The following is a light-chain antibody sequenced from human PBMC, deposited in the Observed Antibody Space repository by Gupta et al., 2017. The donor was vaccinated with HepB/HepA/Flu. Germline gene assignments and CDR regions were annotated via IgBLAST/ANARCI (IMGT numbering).Light chain of an antibody. Sequence: ISCSGSSSKIGSNAVHWYQQLPGTAPKLLIYSNSQRPSGVPDRFSASKSGTSVSLAISGLQSKDEADYYCETWDDSLNAYVFGTGTKVTVL. CDR1: SSKIGSNA. CDR3: ETWDDSLNAYV. J-gene: IGLJ1*01. V-gene: IGLV1-44*01. CDR2: SNS.